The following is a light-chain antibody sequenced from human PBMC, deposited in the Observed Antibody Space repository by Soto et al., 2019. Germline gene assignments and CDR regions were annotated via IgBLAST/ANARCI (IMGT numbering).Light chain of an antibody. Sequence: DIQMTQSPSSVSASVGDRVSITCRARQGISNWLAWYQQKPGRAPKLLIYTGSSLQSGIPSRFRGTGSGTDFTLTISSLQPEDVATYYCQQDNSFPLTFGGGTKVEIK. CDR2: TGS. V-gene: IGKV1-12*01. CDR3: QQDNSFPLT. CDR1: QGISNW. J-gene: IGKJ4*01.